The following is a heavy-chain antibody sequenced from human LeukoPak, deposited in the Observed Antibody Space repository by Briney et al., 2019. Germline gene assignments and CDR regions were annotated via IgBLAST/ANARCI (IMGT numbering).Heavy chain of an antibody. CDR3: ARQRGIVVSYSPRGPFDY. CDR1: GFTFSSYA. CDR2: ISYDGSNK. V-gene: IGHV3-30*04. Sequence: GGSLRLSCAASGFTFSSYAMHWVRQAPGKGLEWVAVISYDGSNKYYADSVKGRFTISRDNSKNTLYLQMNSLRAEDTAVYYCARQRGIVVSYSPRGPFDYWGQGTLVTVSS. D-gene: IGHD3-22*01. J-gene: IGHJ4*02.